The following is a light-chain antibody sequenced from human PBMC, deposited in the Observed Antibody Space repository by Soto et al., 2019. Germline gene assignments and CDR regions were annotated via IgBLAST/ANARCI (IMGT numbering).Light chain of an antibody. V-gene: IGKV1-5*03. CDR1: QGISSW. CDR3: QNYDSFSAT. Sequence: DIQMTQSPSSVSASVGDRVTITCRASQGISSWLAWYQQEPGKAPKLLIYKASFLEGGVPSRFSGSGSGTEFTLTISSLQPDDFASYYCQNYDSFSATCGQGTKGDIK. CDR2: KAS. J-gene: IGKJ2*01.